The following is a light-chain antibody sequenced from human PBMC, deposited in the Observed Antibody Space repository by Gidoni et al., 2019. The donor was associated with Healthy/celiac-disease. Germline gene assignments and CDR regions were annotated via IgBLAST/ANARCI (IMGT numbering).Light chain of an antibody. CDR2: QAS. J-gene: IGKJ5*01. Sequence: DIQMTQSPSTLSASIGDRVTITCRASQGIGRSLAWYQQKPGKAPKFLIYQASTLESAVPSRFIGRGSGTEFSLTITNLQPDDSATYYCQHYSTFPVTFGQGTRLEIK. CDR1: QGIGRS. V-gene: IGKV1-5*03. CDR3: QHYSTFPVT.